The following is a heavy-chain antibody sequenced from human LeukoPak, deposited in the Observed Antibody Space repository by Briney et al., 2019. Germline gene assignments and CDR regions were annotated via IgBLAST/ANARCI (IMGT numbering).Heavy chain of an antibody. Sequence: GGSLRLSCTASGFTFSSHSMNWVRQAPGKGLEWVSYISSGSSTIYYADSVKGRFTISRDNAKNSLYLQMDSLRAEDTAVYYCAREHYYHGSGGQFESWGQGTLVTVSS. J-gene: IGHJ5*01. CDR1: GFTFSSHS. CDR2: ISSGSSTI. V-gene: IGHV3-48*01. CDR3: AREHYYHGSGGQFES. D-gene: IGHD3-10*01.